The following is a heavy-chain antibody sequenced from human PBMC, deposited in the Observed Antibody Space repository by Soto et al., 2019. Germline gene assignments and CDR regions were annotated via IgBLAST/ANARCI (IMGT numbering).Heavy chain of an antibody. CDR1: GFTFRSYS. J-gene: IGHJ4*02. D-gene: IGHD4-17*01. CDR3: ARDTPTAPFDS. CDR2: ISSSSDYI. Sequence: GGSLRPSCAASGFTFRSYSMNWVRQAPGKGLEWVSSISSSSDYIYYADSVKGRFTISRDNAKSSLYLQMNSLRAEDTAVYYCARDTPTAPFDSWGQGTLVTVSS. V-gene: IGHV3-21*01.